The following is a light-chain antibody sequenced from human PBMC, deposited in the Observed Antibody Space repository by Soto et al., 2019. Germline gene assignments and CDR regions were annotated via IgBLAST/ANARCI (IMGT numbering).Light chain of an antibody. Sequence: QPVLTQSSSASASLGSSVKLTCTLSSGHSSYIIAWHQQQPGKAHRYLMKLEGSGSYNKGSGVPDRFSGSSSGADRYLTISNLQLEDESDYYCETWDSNTHTVFGGGTKLTVL. CDR2: LEGSGSY. J-gene: IGLJ3*02. V-gene: IGLV4-60*02. CDR3: ETWDSNTHTV. CDR1: SGHSSYI.